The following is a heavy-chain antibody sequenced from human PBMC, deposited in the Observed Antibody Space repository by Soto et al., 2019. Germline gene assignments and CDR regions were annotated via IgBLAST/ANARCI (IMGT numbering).Heavy chain of an antibody. J-gene: IGHJ5*02. CDR1: GGSFSGYY. V-gene: IGHV4-34*01. D-gene: IGHD3-22*01. CDR2: INHSGST. Sequence: LDLTCAVYGGSFSGYYWSWIRQPPGKGLEWIGEINHSGSTNYNPSLKSRVTISVDTSKNQFSLKLSSVTAADTAVYYCARGRYYYDRSGYYRAPRPFDPWGQGNLVTVSS. CDR3: ARGRYYYDRSGYYRAPRPFDP.